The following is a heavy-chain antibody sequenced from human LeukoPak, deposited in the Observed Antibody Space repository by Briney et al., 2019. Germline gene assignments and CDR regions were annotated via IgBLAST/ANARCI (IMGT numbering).Heavy chain of an antibody. CDR1: GGSISSYY. CDR2: IYTSGST. V-gene: IGHV4-4*07. D-gene: IGHD3-10*01. Sequence: SETLSLTCTVSGGSISSYYWSWIRQPAGKGLEWIGRIYTSGSTNYNPSLKSRVTISVDTSKNQFSLKLSSVTAADTAVYYCAREAYYYGSGSYWYFDYWGQGTLVTVSS. CDR3: AREAYYYGSGSYWYFDY. J-gene: IGHJ4*02.